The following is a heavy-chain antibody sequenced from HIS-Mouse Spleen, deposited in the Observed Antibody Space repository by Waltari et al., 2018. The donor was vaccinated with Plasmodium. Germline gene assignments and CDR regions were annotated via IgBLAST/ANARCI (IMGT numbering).Heavy chain of an antibody. CDR1: GFTVSSNY. CDR3: AKAAIAWGSPYYFDY. J-gene: IGHJ4*02. CDR2: TYSGVST. D-gene: IGHD7-27*01. V-gene: IGHV3-53*02. Sequence: EVQLVETGGGLIQPGGSLRLSCAASGFTVSSNYMSWVRQAPGKGLEWVSVTYSGVSTYYADAVKGRFTISRDNSKNTLYLQMNSLRAEDTAVYYCAKAAIAWGSPYYFDYWGQGTLVTVSS.